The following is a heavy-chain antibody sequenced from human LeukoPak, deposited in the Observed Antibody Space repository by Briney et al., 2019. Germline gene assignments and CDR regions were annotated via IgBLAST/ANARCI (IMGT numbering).Heavy chain of an antibody. J-gene: IGHJ5*02. CDR1: GGSISSGAYY. CDR2: IYYSGST. CDR3: ARAITIFGVVTPFDP. V-gene: IGHV4-31*03. D-gene: IGHD3-3*01. Sequence: SQTLSLTCTVSGGSISSGAYYWSWIRQHPGKGLDWIGYIYYSGSTYYNPSLKSRVTISVDTSKNQFSLKLSSLTAADTAVYYCARAITIFGVVTPFDPWGQGTLVTVSS.